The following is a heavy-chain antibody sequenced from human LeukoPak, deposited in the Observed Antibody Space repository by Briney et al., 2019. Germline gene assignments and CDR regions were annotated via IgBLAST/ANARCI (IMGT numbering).Heavy chain of an antibody. V-gene: IGHV4-59*01. CDR3: ARPYSSGWYLLF. Sequence: SETLSLTCTDSGGSITSFLWTCIRQPPGKGLEWIGYISDSGTTKYNPSLKSRVTISVDTSKNQFSLKLSSVTAADTAVYYCARPYSSGWYLLFWGQGTPVTVSS. CDR2: ISDSGTT. D-gene: IGHD6-19*01. CDR1: GGSITSFL. J-gene: IGHJ4*02.